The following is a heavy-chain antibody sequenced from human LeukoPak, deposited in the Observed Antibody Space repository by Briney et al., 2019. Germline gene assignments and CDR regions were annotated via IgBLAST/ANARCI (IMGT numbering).Heavy chain of an antibody. Sequence: PGGSLRLSCAASGFTFSSYAMSWVRQAPGKGLEWVSAISGSGGSTYYADSVKGRFTISRDNSKNTLYLQMNSLRAEDTAVYYCAKDRGYCSSTSCYSRDAFDIWGQGTMVTVSS. CDR3: AKDRGYCSSTSCYSRDAFDI. CDR2: ISGSGGST. CDR1: GFTFSSYA. D-gene: IGHD2-2*01. V-gene: IGHV3-23*01. J-gene: IGHJ3*02.